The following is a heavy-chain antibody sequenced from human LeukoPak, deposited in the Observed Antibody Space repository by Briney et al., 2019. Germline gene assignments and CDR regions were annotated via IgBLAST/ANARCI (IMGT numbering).Heavy chain of an antibody. Sequence: ASVKVSCKASGYTFTSYDINWVRQATGQGLEWMGWMNPNSGNTGYAQKFQGRVTMTRNTSISTAYMELSSLRSEDTAVYYCARGHCTRTSCYLAGMDVWGQGTTVIVSS. CDR2: MNPNSGNT. CDR1: GYTFTSYD. J-gene: IGHJ6*02. V-gene: IGHV1-8*01. CDR3: ARGHCTRTSCYLAGMDV. D-gene: IGHD2-2*01.